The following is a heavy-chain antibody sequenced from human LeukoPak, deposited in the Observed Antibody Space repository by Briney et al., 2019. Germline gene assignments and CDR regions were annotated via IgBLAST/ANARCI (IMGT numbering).Heavy chain of an antibody. CDR3: ARDQGDNSYGYYAIWYAFDV. Sequence: SVKVSCKASGGTFNNYAISWVRQAPGQGLEWMGRIVPILGIADYAQEFQGRLIITADKATSSAYMELRSLRSEDTAVYYCARDQGDNSYGYYAIWYAFDVWGQGTMVTVSS. J-gene: IGHJ3*01. V-gene: IGHV1-69*04. CDR2: IVPILGIA. D-gene: IGHD5-18*01. CDR1: GGTFNNYA.